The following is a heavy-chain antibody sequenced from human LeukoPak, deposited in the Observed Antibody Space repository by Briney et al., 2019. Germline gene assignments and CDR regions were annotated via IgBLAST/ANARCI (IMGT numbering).Heavy chain of an antibody. CDR3: ARGSGWYDY. J-gene: IGHJ4*02. Sequence: GGSLRLSCAAYGFTFSSYSMNWVRQAPGKGLEWVSYISSSSSTIYYADSVKGRFTISRDNAKNSLYLQMNSLRAEDTAVYYCARGSGWYDYWGQGTLVTVSS. D-gene: IGHD6-19*01. V-gene: IGHV3-48*04. CDR1: GFTFSSYS. CDR2: ISSSSSTI.